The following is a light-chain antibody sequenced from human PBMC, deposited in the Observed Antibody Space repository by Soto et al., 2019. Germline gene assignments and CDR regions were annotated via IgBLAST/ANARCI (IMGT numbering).Light chain of an antibody. J-gene: IGKJ4*01. CDR1: QSVGSNY. CDR3: QQRANWPPL. CDR2: DAF. Sequence: ENVLTQSPGTLSLSPGESATLYCRASQSVGSNYLAWYQQKPGQTPRLLIYDAFNRATGIPARFSGSVSGTDFTLTISSLEPEDFAVYYCQQRANWPPLFGGGTKVDIK. V-gene: IGKV3-11*01.